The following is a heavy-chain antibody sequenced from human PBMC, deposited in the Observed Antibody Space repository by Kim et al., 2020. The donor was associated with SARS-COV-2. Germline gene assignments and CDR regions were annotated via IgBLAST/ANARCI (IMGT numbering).Heavy chain of an antibody. J-gene: IGHJ4*02. CDR2: INHSGST. CDR1: GGSFSGYY. CDR3: ARDFYGSGSYYNY. Sequence: SETLSLTCAVYGGSFSGYYWSWIRQPPGKGLEWIGEINHSGSTNYNPSLKSRVTISVDTSKNQFSLKLSSVTAADTAVYYCARDFYGSGSYYNYWGQGTLVTVSS. D-gene: IGHD3-10*01. V-gene: IGHV4-34*01.